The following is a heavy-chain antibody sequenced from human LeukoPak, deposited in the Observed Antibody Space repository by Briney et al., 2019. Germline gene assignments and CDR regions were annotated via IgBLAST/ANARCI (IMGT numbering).Heavy chain of an antibody. CDR2: IYPGGSHT. Sequence: GESLKISCKASSYNFANYWIGWVRQMPGKGLEWVGIIYPGGSHTMYSPSFQGQVTISVDWSTSTVYLQWSTLKASDTAMYYCARRDYTSVWFDPWGQGTLVTVSS. J-gene: IGHJ5*02. D-gene: IGHD4-11*01. CDR3: ARRDYTSVWFDP. CDR1: SYNFANYW. V-gene: IGHV5-51*01.